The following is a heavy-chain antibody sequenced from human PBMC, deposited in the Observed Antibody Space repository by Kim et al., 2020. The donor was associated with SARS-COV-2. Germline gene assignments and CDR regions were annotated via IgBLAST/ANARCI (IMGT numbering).Heavy chain of an antibody. CDR3: ARLIPRGYSGYVRDYYYYYGMDV. Sequence: SETLSLTCTVSGGSISSYYWSWIRQPPGKGLEWIGYIYYSGSTNYNPSLKSRVTISVDTSKNQFSLKLSSVTAADTAVYYCARLIPRGYSGYVRDYYYYYGMDVWGQGTTVTVSS. J-gene: IGHJ6*02. D-gene: IGHD5-12*01. CDR1: GGSISSYY. CDR2: IYYSGST. V-gene: IGHV4-59*08.